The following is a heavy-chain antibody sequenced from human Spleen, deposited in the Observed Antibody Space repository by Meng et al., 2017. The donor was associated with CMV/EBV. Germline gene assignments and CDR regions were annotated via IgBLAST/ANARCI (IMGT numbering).Heavy chain of an antibody. CDR2: ISGGGTSI. Sequence: GESLKISCAASRFTFSDYYMSWIRQAPGKGLEWVSYISGGGTSIYYAPSVKGRFTISRDNAKSSVHLQMNRLRVEDTAVYYCAKDATTTWVSEYYFDYWGQGTLVTVSS. J-gene: IGHJ4*02. V-gene: IGHV3-11*01. CDR1: RFTFSDYY. CDR3: AKDATTTWVSEYYFDY. D-gene: IGHD1-1*01.